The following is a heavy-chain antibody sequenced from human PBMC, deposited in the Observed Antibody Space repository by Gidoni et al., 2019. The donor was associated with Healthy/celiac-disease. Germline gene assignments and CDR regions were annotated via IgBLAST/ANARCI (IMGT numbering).Heavy chain of an antibody. V-gene: IGHV1-69*06. CDR1: GGTFSSYA. CDR2: IIPIFGTA. D-gene: IGHD3-22*01. J-gene: IGHJ2*01. Sequence: QVQLVQSGAEVKKPGSSVKVSCKASGGTFSSYAISWVRQAPGQGLEWMGGIIPIFGTANYAQKFQGRVTITADKSTSTAYMELSSLRSEDTAVYYCARVQYYYDSSGYSRYFDLWGRGTLVTVSS. CDR3: ARVQYYYDSSGYSRYFDL.